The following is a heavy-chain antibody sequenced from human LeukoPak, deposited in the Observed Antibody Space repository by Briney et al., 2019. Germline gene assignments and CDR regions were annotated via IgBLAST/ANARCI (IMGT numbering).Heavy chain of an antibody. Sequence: AGGSLRLSCAASGFTFSSSWMSWVRQAPGKGLEWVANINEDGSAKYYVDSVKGRFTISRDNAKRSLDLQVNSLRAEDTAIYYCTRRRRDGHAYWGQGTLDTVSS. CDR3: TRRRRDGHAY. J-gene: IGHJ4*02. CDR1: GFTFSSSW. V-gene: IGHV3-7*01. D-gene: IGHD5-24*01. CDR2: INEDGSAK.